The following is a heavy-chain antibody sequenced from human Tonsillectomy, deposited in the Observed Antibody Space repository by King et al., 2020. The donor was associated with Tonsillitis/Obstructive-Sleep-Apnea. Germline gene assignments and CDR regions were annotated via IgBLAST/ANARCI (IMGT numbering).Heavy chain of an antibody. V-gene: IGHV3-74*01. CDR3: AREIEYSGGYDDI. Sequence: VQLVESGGGLVQPGGSLRLSCEASGFTFSNYWMHWARQTPGKGLVWVSRINSDGSRITYAESVKGRFSISRDNAKNTLYLQMNSLRAEDTAVYYCAREIEYSGGYDDIWGQGTMVTVSS. D-gene: IGHD1-26*01. J-gene: IGHJ3*02. CDR1: GFTFSNYW. CDR2: INSDGSRI.